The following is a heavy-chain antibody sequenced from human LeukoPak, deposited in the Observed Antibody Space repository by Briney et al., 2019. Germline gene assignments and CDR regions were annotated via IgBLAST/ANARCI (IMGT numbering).Heavy chain of an antibody. CDR1: GGSFSGYY. Sequence: SETLSLTCAVYGGSFSGYYWSWIRQPPGKGLEWIGEINHSGSTNYNPSLKSRVTISVDTSKNQFSLKLSSVTAADTAVYYCARRLSSSWYYGYFDYWGQGTLVTVSS. CDR3: ARRLSSSWYYGYFDY. CDR2: INHSGST. D-gene: IGHD6-13*01. J-gene: IGHJ4*02. V-gene: IGHV4-34*01.